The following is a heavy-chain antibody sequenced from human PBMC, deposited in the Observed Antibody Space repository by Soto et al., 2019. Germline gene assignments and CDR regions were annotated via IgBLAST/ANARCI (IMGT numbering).Heavy chain of an antibody. CDR1: GFTFSGSA. V-gene: IGHV3-73*01. D-gene: IGHD2-21*02. CDR2: IRSKANSYAT. J-gene: IGHJ6*02. CDR3: TRTGRSLNCGGDCLPYCYYYGMDV. Sequence: GGSLRLSCAASGFTFSGSAMHWVRQASGKGLEWVGRIRSKANSYATAYAASVKGRFTISRDDSKNTAYLQMNSLKTEDTAVYYCTRTGRSLNCGGDCLPYCYYYGMDVWGQGTTVTVSS.